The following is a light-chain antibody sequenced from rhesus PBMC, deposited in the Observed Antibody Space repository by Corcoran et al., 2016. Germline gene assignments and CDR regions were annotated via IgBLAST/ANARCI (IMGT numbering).Light chain of an antibody. CDR2: KAS. V-gene: IGKV1-22*01. Sequence: DIQMTQSPSSLSASVGDTVTITCRASQSISSWLDWYQQKPGKAHTLLISKASSLHSGGHSRFSVSGSGTDFTLTSRSLQPEDFATYYCLQYSSSPWTFGQGTKVEIK. J-gene: IGKJ1*01. CDR1: QSISSW. CDR3: LQYSSSPWT.